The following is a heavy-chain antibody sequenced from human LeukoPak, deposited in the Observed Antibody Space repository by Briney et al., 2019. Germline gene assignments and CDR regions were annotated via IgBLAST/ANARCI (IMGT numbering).Heavy chain of an antibody. D-gene: IGHD3/OR15-3a*01. Sequence: ASVKVSCKASGYTFTNYDINWVRQATGQGLEWMGWLHPNSGSAGYAQNFQGRVTITGDTSMSTAYMGLSSLRSEDTAVYYCARVVSGFWTGYYDPFDIWGQGTMVTVSS. CDR2: LHPNSGSA. CDR3: ARVVSGFWTGYYDPFDI. J-gene: IGHJ3*02. V-gene: IGHV1-8*03. CDR1: GYTFTNYD.